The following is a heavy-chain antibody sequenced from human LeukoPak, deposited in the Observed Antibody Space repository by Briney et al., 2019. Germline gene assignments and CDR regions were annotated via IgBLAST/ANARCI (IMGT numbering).Heavy chain of an antibody. CDR1: GYTFTSYA. J-gene: IGHJ5*02. CDR3: ARSEYYDILTGYISWFDP. D-gene: IGHD3-9*01. CDR2: INAGNGNT. Sequence: ASVKVSCKASGYTFTSYAMHWVRQAPGQRLEWMGWINAGNGNTKYSQKFQGRVTITRDTSTSTAYMELSSLRSEDTAMYYCARSEYYDILTGYISWFDPWGQGTLVTVSS. V-gene: IGHV1-3*01.